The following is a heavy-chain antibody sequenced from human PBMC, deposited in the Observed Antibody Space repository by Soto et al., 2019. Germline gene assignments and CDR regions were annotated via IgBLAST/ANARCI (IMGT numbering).Heavy chain of an antibody. V-gene: IGHV4-38-2*02. J-gene: IGHJ4*02. D-gene: IGHD4-17*01. CDR1: GYSISSGYY. CDR3: ARDLLHGDYDY. CDR2: IYHSGST. Sequence: SETLSLTCAVSGYSISSGYYWGWIRQPPGKGLEWIGSIYHSGSTYYNPSLKSRVTISVDTSKNQFSLKLSSVTAADTAVYYCARDLLHGDYDYWGQGTLVTVSS.